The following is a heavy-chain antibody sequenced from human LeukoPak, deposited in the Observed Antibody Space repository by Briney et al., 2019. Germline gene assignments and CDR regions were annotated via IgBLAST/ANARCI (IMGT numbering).Heavy chain of an antibody. V-gene: IGHV4-34*01. CDR3: ARGGPPPYYYDSSGYYYFDY. Sequence: SETLSLTCAVYGGSFSGYYWSWIRQPPGKGPEWIGEINHSGSTNYNPSLKSRVTISVDTSKNQFSLKLSSVTAADTAVYYCARGGPPPYYYDSSGYYYFDYWGQGTLVTVSS. CDR2: INHSGST. D-gene: IGHD3-22*01. J-gene: IGHJ4*02. CDR1: GGSFSGYY.